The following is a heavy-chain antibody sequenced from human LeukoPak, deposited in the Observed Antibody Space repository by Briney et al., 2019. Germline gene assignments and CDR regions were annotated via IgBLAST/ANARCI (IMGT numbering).Heavy chain of an antibody. V-gene: IGHV3-30*18. Sequence: PGRSLRLSCAASGFTFSSYGMHWVRQTPGKGLEWVAVISYDGSNKYYADSVKGRFTISRDNSKNTLYLQMNSLRAEDTAVYYCAKDRDPTGIVGATGSMDVWGKGTTVTVSS. J-gene: IGHJ6*03. CDR3: AKDRDPTGIVGATGSMDV. CDR2: ISYDGSNK. D-gene: IGHD1-26*01. CDR1: GFTFSSYG.